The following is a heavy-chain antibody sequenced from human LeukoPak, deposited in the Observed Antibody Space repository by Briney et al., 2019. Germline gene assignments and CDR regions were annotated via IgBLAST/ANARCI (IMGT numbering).Heavy chain of an antibody. CDR1: GFIFSSYA. CDR3: ARASTVTPKHFDY. CDR2: ISGSGDST. D-gene: IGHD4-11*01. V-gene: IGHV3-23*01. Sequence: GGSLRLSCAASGFIFSSYAMSWVRQAPGKGLEWVSLISGSGDSTYYADSVKGRFTISRDNSKNTLYLQMNSLRAEDTAVYFCARASTVTPKHFDYWGQGTLVTVSS. J-gene: IGHJ4*02.